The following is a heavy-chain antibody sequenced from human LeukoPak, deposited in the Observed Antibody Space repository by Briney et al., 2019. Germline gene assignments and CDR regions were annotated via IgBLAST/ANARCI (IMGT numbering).Heavy chain of an antibody. J-gene: IGHJ4*02. V-gene: IGHV3-23*01. CDR1: EFIFSSYG. D-gene: IGHD3-3*01. CDR3: AREVRRTTYYDFWSGTQTYFDY. Sequence: QAGGSLRLSCAASEFIFSSYGMSWVRQAPGKGLEWVSAISASGGGTYYADSVKGRFTISRDNAKNSLYLQMNSLRAEDTAVYYCAREVRRTTYYDFWSGTQTYFDYWGQGTLVTVSS. CDR2: ISASGGGT.